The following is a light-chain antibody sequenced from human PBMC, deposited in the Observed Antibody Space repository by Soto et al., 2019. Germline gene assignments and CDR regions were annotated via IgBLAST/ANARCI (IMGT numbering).Light chain of an antibody. CDR1: QSVSSN. CDR2: GAS. V-gene: IGKV3-15*01. Sequence: EIVMTQSPATLSVSPGERATLYCRASQSVSSNLAWYQQKPGQAPRLLIYGASTRATGIPVRFSGSGSGTAFTLTISSLQSEDFAVYYCQQYYNWPPWTFGQGTKV. CDR3: QQYYNWPPWT. J-gene: IGKJ1*01.